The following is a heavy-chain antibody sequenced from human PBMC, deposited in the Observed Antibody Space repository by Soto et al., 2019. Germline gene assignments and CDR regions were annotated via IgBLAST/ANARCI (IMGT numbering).Heavy chain of an antibody. J-gene: IGHJ2*01. CDR1: GFTFSSYW. CDR3: AKRVWYFDL. Sequence: GGSLRLSCAASGFTFSSYWMTWVRQAPGEGLEWVANIKQDGSKKYYVDSVKGRFTISRDNAKNSLYLQMNSLRAEDTAVYYCAKRVWYFDLWGRGTLVTVSS. CDR2: IKQDGSKK. V-gene: IGHV3-7*01.